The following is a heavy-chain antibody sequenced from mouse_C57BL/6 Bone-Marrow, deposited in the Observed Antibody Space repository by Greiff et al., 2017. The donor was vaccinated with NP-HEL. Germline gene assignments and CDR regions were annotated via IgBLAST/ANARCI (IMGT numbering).Heavy chain of an antibody. Sequence: EVQLQQSGAELVRPGASVKLSCTASGFNIKDDYMHWGKQRPEQGLEWIGWIDPENGDTEYASKFQGKATITADTSSNTAYLQLSSLTSEDTAVYYCTTYYGSSLYAMDYWGQGTSVTVSS. V-gene: IGHV14-4*01. CDR3: TTYYGSSLYAMDY. CDR1: GFNIKDDY. J-gene: IGHJ4*01. D-gene: IGHD1-1*01. CDR2: IDPENGDT.